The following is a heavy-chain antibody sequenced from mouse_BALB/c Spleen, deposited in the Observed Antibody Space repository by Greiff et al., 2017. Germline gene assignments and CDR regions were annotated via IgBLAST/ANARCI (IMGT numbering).Heavy chain of an antibody. CDR1: GYSFTGYF. J-gene: IGHJ4*01. Sequence: EVKLQESGPELVKPGASVKISCKASGYSFTGYFMNWVKQSHGKSLEWIGRINPYNGDTFYNQKFKGKATLTVDKSSSTAHMELLSLTSEDSAVYYCGRGYYGSYYYAMDYWGQGTSVTVSS. CDR3: GRGYYGSYYYAMDY. D-gene: IGHD1-2*01. CDR2: INPYNGDT. V-gene: IGHV1-37*01.